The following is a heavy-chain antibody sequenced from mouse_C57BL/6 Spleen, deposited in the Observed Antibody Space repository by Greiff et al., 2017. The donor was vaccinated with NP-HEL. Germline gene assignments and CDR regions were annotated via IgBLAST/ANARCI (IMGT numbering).Heavy chain of an antibody. CDR3: ARDDGSGEDWDFEV. V-gene: IGHV1-61*01. Sequence: QVQLQQPGAELVRPGSSVKLSCKASGYTFTSYWMDWVKQRPGQGLEWIGNIYPSDSDTNYNQKFKGKATLTVDTSSSTAYMQLSSLTSEDSAVYDCARDDGSGEDWDFEVWGKGTTVTVSS. CDR2: IYPSDSDT. J-gene: IGHJ1*03. D-gene: IGHD1-1*01. CDR1: GYTFTSYW.